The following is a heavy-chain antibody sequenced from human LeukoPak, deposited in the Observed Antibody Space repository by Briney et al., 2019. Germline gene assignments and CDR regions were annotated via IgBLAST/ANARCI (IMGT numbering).Heavy chain of an antibody. CDR3: ARAGYYASISNPPGY. D-gene: IGHD4-23*01. Sequence: PGGSLRLSCAASGFTFSSFGMHWVRQAPGQGLEWVAVISFDGSNQYYADSVKGRFTIYRDNFKNTVYLQMNSLRAEETAVYYCARAGYYASISNPPGYWGRGTLVTLSS. J-gene: IGHJ4*02. V-gene: IGHV3-30*03. CDR1: GFTFSSFG. CDR2: ISFDGSNQ.